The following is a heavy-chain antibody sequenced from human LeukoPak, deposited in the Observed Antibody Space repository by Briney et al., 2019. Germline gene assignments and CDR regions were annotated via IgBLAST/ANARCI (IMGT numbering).Heavy chain of an antibody. CDR2: MNWNGGTA. Sequence: GGSLRLSCEASGFIFDDYGMSWVRQAPGKGLEWVAGMNWNGGTAGYADSVKGRISISRDNAKNSLYLQMNNLRVEDTALYYCVRHAPITGTSYSWFDPWGQGTLVTVSS. J-gene: IGHJ5*02. CDR1: GFIFDDYG. V-gene: IGHV3-20*04. CDR3: VRHAPITGTSYSWFDP. D-gene: IGHD1-7*01.